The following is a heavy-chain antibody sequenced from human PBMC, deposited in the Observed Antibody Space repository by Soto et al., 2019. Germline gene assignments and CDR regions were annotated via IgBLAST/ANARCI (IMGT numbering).Heavy chain of an antibody. J-gene: IGHJ4*02. D-gene: IGHD3-22*01. CDR2: ISGYNSKT. Sequence: QVQLVQSGGEVKKPGAAVKVSCKASGYTLTSYGFSWVRQAPGQGLEWMGWISGYNSKTKYAQKFQGRVSMTTDTSXXRAYMEVRSLTFDETAVYYCTRDAGFDSRSYYFDNWGEGTLVPVSS. CDR3: TRDAGFDSRSYYFDN. V-gene: IGHV1-18*01. CDR1: GYTLTSYG.